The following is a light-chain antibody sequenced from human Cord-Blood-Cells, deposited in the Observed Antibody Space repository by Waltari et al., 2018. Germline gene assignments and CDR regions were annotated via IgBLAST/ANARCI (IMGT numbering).Light chain of an antibody. CDR3: QAWDSSTVV. CDR2: QDS. J-gene: IGLJ2*01. V-gene: IGLV3-1*01. Sequence: SYELTQTPSVSVSPGQTASITCPGDKVGDTYACWYQQKPGQSPVLVIYQDSKRPSGIPERFSGSNSGNTATLTISGTQAMDEADYYCQAWDSSTVVFGGGTKLTVL. CDR1: KVGDTY.